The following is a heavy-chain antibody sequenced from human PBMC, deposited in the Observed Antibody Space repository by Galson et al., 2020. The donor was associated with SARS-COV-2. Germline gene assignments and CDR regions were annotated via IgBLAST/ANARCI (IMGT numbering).Heavy chain of an antibody. Sequence: ASETLSLTCTVSGGSISRSLYYWGWIRQPPGKGLEWIGSVSYSGRTSYNPSLKSRVTISLDTSKNQFSLRLHAVTAADTAVYYCATDVARRRLFDPWGQGTRVTVS. CDR1: GGSISRSLYY. CDR2: VSYSGRT. D-gene: IGHD5-12*01. V-gene: IGHV4-39*07. J-gene: IGHJ5*02. CDR3: ATDVARRRLFDP.